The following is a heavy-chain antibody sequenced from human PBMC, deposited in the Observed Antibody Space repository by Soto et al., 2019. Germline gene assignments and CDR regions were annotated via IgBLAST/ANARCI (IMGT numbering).Heavy chain of an antibody. CDR1: GGSISSGDYY. Sequence: LSLTCTVSGGSISSGDYYWSWIRQPPGKGLEWIGYIYYSGSTYYNPSLKSRVTISVDTSKNQFSLKLSSVTATDTAVYYCARVGPTTAQYSFFDYWGQGTLVTVSS. CDR3: ARVGPTTAQYSFFDY. J-gene: IGHJ4*02. CDR2: IYYSGST. D-gene: IGHD5-18*01. V-gene: IGHV4-30-4*01.